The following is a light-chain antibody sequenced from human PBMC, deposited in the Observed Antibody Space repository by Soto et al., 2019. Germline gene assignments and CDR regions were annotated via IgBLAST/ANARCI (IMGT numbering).Light chain of an antibody. J-gene: IGKJ1*01. CDR2: DAS. CDR1: QTISSY. CDR3: QQYNSYWT. V-gene: IGKV1-5*01. Sequence: DIQMTQSPSSLSASVGDRVTLTCRASQTISSYLNWYQQKPGKAPNLLIYDASSLESGVPSRFSGSGSGTEFTLTISSLQPDDFATYYCQQYNSYWTFGQGTKVDIK.